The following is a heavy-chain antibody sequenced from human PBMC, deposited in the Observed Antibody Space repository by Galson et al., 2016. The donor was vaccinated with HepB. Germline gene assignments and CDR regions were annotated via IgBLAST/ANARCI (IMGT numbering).Heavy chain of an antibody. J-gene: IGHJ3*01. CDR3: ARSYGGYAFDL. D-gene: IGHD4-23*01. Sequence: SETLSLTCTVSGGSISPYFWSWIRRPPGKGLEWIAYIYFSGTTNYNPSLKSRVTISLDTSKGQFSLKVTSVTAADSAVYYCARSYGGYAFDLWGRGTMVTVSS. CDR2: IYFSGTT. V-gene: IGHV4-59*01. CDR1: GGSISPYF.